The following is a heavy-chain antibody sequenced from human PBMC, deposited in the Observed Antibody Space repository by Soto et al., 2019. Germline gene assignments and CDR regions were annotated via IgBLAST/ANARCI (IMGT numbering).Heavy chain of an antibody. CDR1: AASISSYY. J-gene: IGHJ4*02. Sequence: SETLSLTGTVCAASISSYYWSWVRQPPGKGLEWIGYIYYSGSTNYNPSLTSRLTISADTSKNQVSPKLSSVSSVVTPLYCCARFTPTVSSDCGGDSYWHCYCEYLYQVTLVAFSS. D-gene: IGHD2-21*02. CDR2: IYYSGST. V-gene: IGHV4-59*01. CDR3: ARFTPTVSSDCGGDSYWHCYCEY.